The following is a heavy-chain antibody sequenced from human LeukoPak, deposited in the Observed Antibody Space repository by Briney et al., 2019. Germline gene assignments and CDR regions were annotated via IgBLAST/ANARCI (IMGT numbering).Heavy chain of an antibody. CDR2: VNPDSGDT. CDR3: ARGPLSPYFDY. V-gene: IGHV1-2*02. Sequence: ASVTVSYTPSEYTLTGYNMHWLRQVPGQGLAWMGWVNPDSGDTHYAQKFQGRATMTRDTSINTAYMELSGLRSDDTAVYYCARGPLSPYFDYWGEGTLVTVSS. D-gene: IGHD3-16*01. J-gene: IGHJ4*02. CDR1: EYTLTGYN.